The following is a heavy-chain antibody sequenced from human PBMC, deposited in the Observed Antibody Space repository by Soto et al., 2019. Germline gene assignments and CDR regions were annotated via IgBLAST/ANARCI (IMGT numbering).Heavy chain of an antibody. D-gene: IGHD3-10*01. CDR2: ISSSGSTT. CDR3: ASRSGGGGAFDI. J-gene: IGHJ3*02. Sequence: EVPLVESGGGLVQPGGSLRLSCAASRFTFNTYEMNWVRQAPGKGLEWVSYISSSGSTTYYADSVKGRFTISRDNAKNSLDLQMNSLRAEDTSIDYCASRSGGGGAFDIWGQGTMVTVSS. V-gene: IGHV3-48*03. CDR1: RFTFNTYE.